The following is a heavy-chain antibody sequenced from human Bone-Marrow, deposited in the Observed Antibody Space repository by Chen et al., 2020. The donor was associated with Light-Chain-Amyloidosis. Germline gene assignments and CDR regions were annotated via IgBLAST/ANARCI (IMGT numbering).Heavy chain of an antibody. Sequence: QVQLVESGGGVVQPGESLRLPCAASGFSFSGHVMHWVRQAPGKGLEWVAVVWNDGSVKYYADSVEGRFSVSRDNPNNILYLQMDSLRVEDTGIYYCARYHLGSYLKDPFDSWGQGTRVTVSS. CDR3: ARYHLGSYLKDPFDS. CDR2: VWNDGSVK. J-gene: IGHJ4*02. CDR1: GFSFSGHV. V-gene: IGHV3-33*01. D-gene: IGHD3-10*01.